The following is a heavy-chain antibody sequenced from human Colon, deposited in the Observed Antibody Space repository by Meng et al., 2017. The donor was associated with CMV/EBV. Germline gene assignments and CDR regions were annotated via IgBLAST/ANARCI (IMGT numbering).Heavy chain of an antibody. V-gene: IGHV1-46*01. CDR1: GSNVSSYH. CDR3: AREKNGLFDH. D-gene: IGHD1-1*01. Sequence: SGHASGSNVSSYHGHWVGQAPGQGLEWMGVINCDIGDTSYEQIFQGRRNMTRETSKNTVYMEVSSLKSEDTAVYYCAREKNGLFDHWGRGTLVTVSS. CDR2: INCDIGDT. J-gene: IGHJ4*02.